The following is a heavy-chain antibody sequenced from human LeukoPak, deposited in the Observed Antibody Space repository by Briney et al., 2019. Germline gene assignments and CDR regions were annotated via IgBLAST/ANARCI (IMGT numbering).Heavy chain of an antibody. D-gene: IGHD3-22*01. V-gene: IGHV3-23*01. CDR3: EKLPSGYYNQYCQH. CDR2: ISGSGGST. J-gene: IGHJ1*01. Sequence: GGSLRLSCAASGFTFSSYAMSWVRQAPGEGLEWVSAISGSGGSTYYAASAKGGFTSSRDNSKITLYLQMNSLRADDTAVYYCEKLPSGYYNQYCQHWGQGTLVTVSS. CDR1: GFTFSSYA.